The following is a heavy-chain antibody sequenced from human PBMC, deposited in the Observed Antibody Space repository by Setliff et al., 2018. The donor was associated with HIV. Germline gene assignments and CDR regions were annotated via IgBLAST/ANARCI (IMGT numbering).Heavy chain of an antibody. V-gene: IGHV3-23*01. D-gene: IGHD5-12*01. CDR2: ISGSGANT. CDR1: GGSISSDDYY. CDR3: AKLFGGYGDY. J-gene: IGHJ4*02. Sequence: PSETLSLTCTVSGGSISSDDYYWNWIRQPPGKGLEWVSAISGSGANTYYADSVKGRFTISRDNSKNTLYLQMNSLRAEDTAVYYCAKLFGGYGDYWGQGTLVTV.